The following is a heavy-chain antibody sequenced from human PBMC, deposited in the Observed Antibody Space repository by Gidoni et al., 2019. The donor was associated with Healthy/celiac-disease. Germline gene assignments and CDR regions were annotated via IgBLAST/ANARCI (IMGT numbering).Heavy chain of an antibody. V-gene: IGHV3-23*01. CDR3: AKRYSGSSDAFDI. J-gene: IGHJ3*02. Sequence: EVQLLESGGGLVQPGGSLRLSCAASGFTCSSYAMSWVRQAPGKGLEWVSAISGSGGSTYYADSVKGRFTISRDNSKNTLYLQMNSLRAEDTAVYYCAKRYSGSSDAFDIWGQGTMVTVSS. CDR2: ISGSGGST. D-gene: IGHD1-26*01. CDR1: GFTCSSYA.